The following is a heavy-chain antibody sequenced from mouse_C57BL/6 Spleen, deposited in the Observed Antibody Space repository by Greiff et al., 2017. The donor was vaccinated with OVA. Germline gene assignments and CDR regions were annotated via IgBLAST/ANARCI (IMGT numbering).Heavy chain of an antibody. Sequence: QLQHPVAELVKPGASVKLSCKASGYTFTSYWMQWVKQRPGQGLEWIGEIDPSDSYTNYNQKFKGKATLTVDTSSSTAYMQLSSLTSEDSAVYYCARRYYSNPYAMDYWGQGTSVTVSS. V-gene: IGHV1-50*01. CDR3: ARRYYSNPYAMDY. CDR2: IDPSDSYT. D-gene: IGHD2-5*01. CDR1: GYTFTSYW. J-gene: IGHJ4*01.